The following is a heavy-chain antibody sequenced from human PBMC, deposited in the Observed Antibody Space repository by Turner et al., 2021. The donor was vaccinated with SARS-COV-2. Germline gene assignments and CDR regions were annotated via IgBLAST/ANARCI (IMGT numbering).Heavy chain of an antibody. CDR2: IYYSAST. V-gene: IGHV4-39*01. CDR1: GGSSSSSSYY. D-gene: IGHD6-13*01. J-gene: IGHJ6*02. Sequence: LQLQESGPGLVKPSETLSLTCTVSGGSSSSSSYYWGWIRQPPGKGLGWIGSIYYSASTYYNPSLKCRVTISVDTSKNKFSLKLSYVTAADTAVYYCATSTVAGTELNYYGMDVWGQGTTVTVSS. CDR3: ATSTVAGTELNYYGMDV.